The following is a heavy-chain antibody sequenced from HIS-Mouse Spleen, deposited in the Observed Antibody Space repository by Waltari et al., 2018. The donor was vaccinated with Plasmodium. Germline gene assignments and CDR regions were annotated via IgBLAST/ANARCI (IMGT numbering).Heavy chain of an antibody. D-gene: IGHD1-7*01. V-gene: IGHV4-39*07. CDR2: IYYSGST. CDR3: ARDRITGTSYFDY. Sequence: QLQLQESGPGLVKPSETLSLTCTVSGCSLSSSSYYWGWIRQPPGKGLEWIGSIYYSGSTYYNPSLKSRVTISVDTSKNQFSLKLSSVTAADTAGYYCARDRITGTSYFDYWGQGTLVTVSS. J-gene: IGHJ4*02. CDR1: GCSLSSSSYY.